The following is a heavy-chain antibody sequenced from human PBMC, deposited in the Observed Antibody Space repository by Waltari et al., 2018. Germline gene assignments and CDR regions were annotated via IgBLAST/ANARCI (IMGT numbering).Heavy chain of an antibody. CDR1: GGSISSGSSY. CDR3: ARDQKEDETFDI. V-gene: IGHV4-61*02. J-gene: IGHJ3*02. D-gene: IGHD2-15*01. Sequence: QVQLQESGPGLVKPSQTLSLTCTVSGGSISSGSSYWSWIRQPAGKGLEWIGRIYTSGSTNYNPSLKSRVTISVDTSKNQFSLKLSSVTAADTAVYYCARDQKEDETFDIWGQGTMVTVSS. CDR2: IYTSGST.